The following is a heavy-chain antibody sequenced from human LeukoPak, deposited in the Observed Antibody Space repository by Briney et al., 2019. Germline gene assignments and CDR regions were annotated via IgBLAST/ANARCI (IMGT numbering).Heavy chain of an antibody. CDR3: ARGLNYYDSSGPTFDY. CDR2: IYYSGST. Sequence: PSETLSLTCTVSGGSISSGGYYWSWIRQHPGRGLEWIVYIYYSGSTYYNPSLKSRVTISVDTSKNQFSLKLSSVTAADTAVYYCARGLNYYDSSGPTFDYWGQGTLVTVSS. CDR1: GGSISSGGYY. J-gene: IGHJ4*02. D-gene: IGHD3-22*01. V-gene: IGHV4-31*03.